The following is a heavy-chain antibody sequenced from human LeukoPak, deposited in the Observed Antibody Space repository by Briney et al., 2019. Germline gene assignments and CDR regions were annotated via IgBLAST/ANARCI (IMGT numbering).Heavy chain of an antibody. Sequence: PGRSLRLSFSVSGFTVSSYPMYWVRQAPGKGLEWVAVISNDGSNKYYADSVKGRFTISRDNSKSTLFLQMNILRAEDTAVYYCARQSSWLCYYWGQGTLVTVSS. CDR3: ARQSSWLCYY. CDR1: GFTVSSYP. CDR2: ISNDGSNK. V-gene: IGHV3-30*04. D-gene: IGHD6-13*01. J-gene: IGHJ4*02.